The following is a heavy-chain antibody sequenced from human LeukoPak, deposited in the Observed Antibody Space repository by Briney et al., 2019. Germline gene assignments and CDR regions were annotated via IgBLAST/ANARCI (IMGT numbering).Heavy chain of an antibody. D-gene: IGHD6-19*01. Sequence: GGSLRLSCAASGFTFSSYAMSWVRQAPGKGLEWVSYISSSSTIYYADSVKGRFTISRDNAKNSLYLQMNSLRDEDTAVYYCARVAVAGTGMWGQGTLVTVSS. V-gene: IGHV3-48*02. CDR1: GFTFSSYA. CDR3: ARVAVAGTGM. J-gene: IGHJ4*02. CDR2: ISSSSTI.